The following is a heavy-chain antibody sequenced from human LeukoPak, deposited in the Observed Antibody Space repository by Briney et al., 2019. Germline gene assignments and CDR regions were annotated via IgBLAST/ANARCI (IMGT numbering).Heavy chain of an antibody. CDR3: ARAGFALAPHRGTPFDY. CDR2: INHSGST. CDR1: GESLSDYY. D-gene: IGHD6-6*01. Sequence: PSETLSLTCAVYGESLSDYYWSWIRQPPGKGLEWVGEINHSGSTNYSPSLKRRATISVNTSKNQFSLKLPSVTAADTAVYYCARAGFALAPHRGTPFDYWGQGTLVTVSP. V-gene: IGHV4-34*01. J-gene: IGHJ4*02.